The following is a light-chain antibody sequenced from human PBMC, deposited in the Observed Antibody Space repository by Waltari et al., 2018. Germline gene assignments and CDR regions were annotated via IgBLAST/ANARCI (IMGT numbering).Light chain of an antibody. J-gene: IGKJ1*01. CDR1: QTIGTP. CDR2: RAS. CDR3: QQYNKWPPGT. Sequence: EMVVTQSPATLSLSPGDRATLPCRTSQTIGTPLAWYQQRPGQAPRPLISRASTRATGIPDRLSGGGSESEFTLTISSRQSEDVVLYYCQQYNKWPPGTFGQGTKVEI. V-gene: IGKV3-15*01.